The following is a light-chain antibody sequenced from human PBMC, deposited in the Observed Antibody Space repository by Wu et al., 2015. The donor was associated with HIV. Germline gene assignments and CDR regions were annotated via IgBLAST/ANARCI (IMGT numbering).Light chain of an antibody. Sequence: EIVLTQSPGTLSLSPGQRATLSCRASQSISSSSLAWYQXKPGQAPRLLIYGASSRATGIPDRFSGSGSETDFTLTISRLEPEDFAVYYCQQYGSSPPLTFGGGTKVEI. J-gene: IGKJ4*01. CDR1: QSISSSS. CDR3: QQYGSSPPLT. V-gene: IGKV3-20*01. CDR2: GAS.